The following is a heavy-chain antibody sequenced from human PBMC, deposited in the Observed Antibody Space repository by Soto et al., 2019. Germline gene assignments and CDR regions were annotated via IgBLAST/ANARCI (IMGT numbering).Heavy chain of an antibody. CDR2: ISYDGSNK. CDR1: GFTFSNYA. V-gene: IGHV3-30*01. D-gene: IGHD2-15*01. J-gene: IGHJ1*01. Sequence: LRLSCAASGFTFSNYALHWVRQAPAKGLEWVAVISYDGSNKYYADSVKGRFTISRDNSENTLYLQMNTLRADDTAVYYCARDGGPLYCSGGSCYAGEYFQHWGLGTLVTVSS. CDR3: ARDGGPLYCSGGSCYAGEYFQH.